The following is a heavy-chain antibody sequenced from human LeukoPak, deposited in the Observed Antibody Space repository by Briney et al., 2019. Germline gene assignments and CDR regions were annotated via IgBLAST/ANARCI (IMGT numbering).Heavy chain of an antibody. J-gene: IGHJ4*02. CDR1: GGSISSGGYY. Sequence: SQTLSLTCTVSGGSISSGGYYWSWIRQHPGKGLEWIGYIYYSGSTYYNPSLKSRVTISVDTSKNQFSLKLSSVTAADTAVYYCARQTGTTVTPYYFDYWGQGTLVTVSS. D-gene: IGHD4-17*01. CDR2: IYYSGST. V-gene: IGHV4-31*03. CDR3: ARQTGTTVTPYYFDY.